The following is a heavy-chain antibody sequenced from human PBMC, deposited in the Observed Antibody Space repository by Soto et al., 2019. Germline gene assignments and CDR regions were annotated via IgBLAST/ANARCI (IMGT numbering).Heavy chain of an antibody. CDR2: ISGSGGNT. J-gene: IGHJ4*02. D-gene: IGHD3-10*01. CDR1: GLTSSTYA. Sequence: TGGSLRLSCAASGLTSSTYAMSWVRQAPGKGLEWVSGISGSGGNTYYADSVKGRFTISRDNSKNTLYLQMNTLRAEDTAVYYCASLYYYGSGTPDYWGQGTLVTVSS. V-gene: IGHV3-23*01. CDR3: ASLYYYGSGTPDY.